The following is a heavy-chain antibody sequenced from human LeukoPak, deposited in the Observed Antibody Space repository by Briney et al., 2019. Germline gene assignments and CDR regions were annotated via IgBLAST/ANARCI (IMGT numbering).Heavy chain of an antibody. CDR3: ARPFMGGITLRDFDG. CDR1: GASISSSNYY. D-gene: IGHD3-3*02. CDR2: IYYSGST. Sequence: SETLSLTCTVSGASISSSNYYWGWIRQPPGKGLEWIASIYYSGSTSYNPSLKSRVTISVDTSKNQFSLKVSSVTAADTAFYYCARPFMGGITLRDFDGGVRETLVPVPS. V-gene: IGHV4-39*01. J-gene: IGHJ4*02.